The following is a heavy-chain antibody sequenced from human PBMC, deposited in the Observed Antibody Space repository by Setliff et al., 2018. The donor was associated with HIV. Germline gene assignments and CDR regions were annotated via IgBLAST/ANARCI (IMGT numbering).Heavy chain of an antibody. CDR1: GYSISNGYY. D-gene: IGHD3-10*01. V-gene: IGHV4-38-2*01. Sequence: SSETLSLTCALSGYSISNGYYWGWIRQPSGKGLEWIGSIYHIGSTFYNPSLRSRVTTSVDTSQDQFSLRLTSVTAADTAVYYCAARNSGNPTRHFDYWGQVTLVTVSS. J-gene: IGHJ4*02. CDR2: IYHIGST. CDR3: AARNSGNPTRHFDY.